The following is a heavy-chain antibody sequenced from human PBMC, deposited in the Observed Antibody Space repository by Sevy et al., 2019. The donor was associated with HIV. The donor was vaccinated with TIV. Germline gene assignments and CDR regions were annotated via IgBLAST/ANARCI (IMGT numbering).Heavy chain of an antibody. V-gene: IGHV3-30-3*01. CDR2: ISYDGSNK. D-gene: IGHD1-26*01. CDR3: ARDLEVYGGWEQTSQGMDV. J-gene: IGHJ6*02. CDR1: GFTFSNYA. Sequence: GGSLRLSCAASGFTFSNYAMHWVRQAPGKGLEWVAVISYDGSNKYYADSVSGRFTISRDSSKNTLYLQMNSLRPEDTAVYYCARDLEVYGGWEQTSQGMDVWGQGTTVTVSS.